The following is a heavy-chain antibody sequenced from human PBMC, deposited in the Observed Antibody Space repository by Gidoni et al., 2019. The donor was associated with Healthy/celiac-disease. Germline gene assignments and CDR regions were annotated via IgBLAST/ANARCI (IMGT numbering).Heavy chain of an antibody. J-gene: IGHJ6*03. V-gene: IGHV1-58*02. CDR3: AAGAGYCSSTSCYTPHYYYYMDV. Sequence: QMQLVQSGPEVKKPGTSVKVSCTASGFTFTSSAMQWVRQARGQRLEWLGWIVVGSSNTNYAQKFQERVTINRDMSTSKVYMELSSLGSEDTAVYYCAAGAGYCSSTSCYTPHYYYYMDVWGKGTTVTVSS. CDR1: GFTFTSSA. D-gene: IGHD2-2*02. CDR2: IVVGSSNT.